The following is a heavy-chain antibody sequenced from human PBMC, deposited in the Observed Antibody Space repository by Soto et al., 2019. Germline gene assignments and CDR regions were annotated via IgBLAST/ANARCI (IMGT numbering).Heavy chain of an antibody. CDR3: ARVRYYYDSSGYYYDAFDI. D-gene: IGHD3-22*01. CDR2: ISPGSST. CDR1: GFTFCDSY. V-gene: IGHV3-11*06. Sequence: GGSLRLSCAFSGFTFCDSYMIWIRHAPGKGLEWLSYISPGSSTSYADSVKGRFTISRDNAKNTLYLQMNSLRAEDTAVYYCARVRYYYDSSGYYYDAFDIWGQGTMVTVSS. J-gene: IGHJ3*02.